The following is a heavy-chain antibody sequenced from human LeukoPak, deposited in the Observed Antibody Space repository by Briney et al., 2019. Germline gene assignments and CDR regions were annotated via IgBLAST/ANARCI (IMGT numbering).Heavy chain of an antibody. Sequence: ASVKVSCKASGYSFTSYAITWVRQAPGQGLEWMGWISGSNGNTNYAQKFQGRVTMTTDTSTSTAYMELRSLRSDDTAVYYCARGAVNRYNWNDDNYYYYYMDVWGKGTTVIISS. V-gene: IGHV1-18*01. CDR2: ISGSNGNT. D-gene: IGHD1-1*01. CDR1: GYSFTSYA. J-gene: IGHJ6*03. CDR3: ARGAVNRYNWNDDNYYYYYMDV.